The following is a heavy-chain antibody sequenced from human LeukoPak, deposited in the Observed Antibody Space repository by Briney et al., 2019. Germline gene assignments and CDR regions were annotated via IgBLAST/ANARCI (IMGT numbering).Heavy chain of an antibody. CDR2: IYHSGST. D-gene: IGHD6-19*01. V-gene: IGHV4-38-2*02. J-gene: IGHJ5*02. Sequence: SETLSLTCTVSGYSISSGYYWGWIRQPPGKGLEWIGSIYHSGSTYYNPSLKSRVTISVDTSKNQFSLKLSSVTAADTAVYYCARGGYSSGWFLGESRRRNWFDPWGQGTLVTVSS. CDR3: ARGGYSSGWFLGESRRRNWFDP. CDR1: GYSISSGYY.